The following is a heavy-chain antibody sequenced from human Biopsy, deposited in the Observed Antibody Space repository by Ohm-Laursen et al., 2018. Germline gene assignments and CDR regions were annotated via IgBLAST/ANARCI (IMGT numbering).Heavy chain of an antibody. CDR3: ARDHLLYQYDSSGSDI. J-gene: IGHJ3*02. CDR1: GFTFRTYE. Sequence: SLRLSCAASGFTFRTYEMNWVCQAPGKGLEWVAVIWYDGSIEYYVDSVKGRFTISRDNYKNILYLQMNSLRVEDTAVYYCARDHLLYQYDSSGSDIWGQGTVVTVSS. CDR2: IWYDGSIE. V-gene: IGHV3-33*08. D-gene: IGHD3-22*01.